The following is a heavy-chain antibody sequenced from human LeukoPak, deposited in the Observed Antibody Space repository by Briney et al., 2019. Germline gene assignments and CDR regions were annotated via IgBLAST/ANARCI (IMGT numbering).Heavy chain of an antibody. CDR1: GYTFTSYD. CDR2: MNPNSGYT. CDR3: ARIPRCSSTSCYSPY. D-gene: IGHD2-2*01. V-gene: IGHV1-8*01. Sequence: ASVKVSCKASGYTFTSYDINWVRQATGQGLEWMGWMNPNSGYTGYAQKFQGRVTMTRNTSISTAYMELSSLRSEDTAVYYCARIPRCSSTSCYSPYWGQGTLVTVSS. J-gene: IGHJ4*02.